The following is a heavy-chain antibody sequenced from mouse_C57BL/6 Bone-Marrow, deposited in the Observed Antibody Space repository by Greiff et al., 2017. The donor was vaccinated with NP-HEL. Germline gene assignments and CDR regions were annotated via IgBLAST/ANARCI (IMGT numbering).Heavy chain of an antibody. CDR2: IYPRSGNT. D-gene: IGHD1-1*01. CDR3: ARESRPHWYFDV. J-gene: IGHJ1*03. CDR1: GYTFTSYG. V-gene: IGHV1-81*01. Sequence: VQLQQSGAELARPGASVKLSCKASGYTFTSYGISWVKQRTGQGLEWIGEIYPRSGNTYYNEKFKGKATLTADKSSSTAYMELRSLTSEDSAVYFCARESRPHWYFDVWGTGTTVTVSS.